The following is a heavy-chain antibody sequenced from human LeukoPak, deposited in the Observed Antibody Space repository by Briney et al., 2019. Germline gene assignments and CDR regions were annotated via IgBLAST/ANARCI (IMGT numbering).Heavy chain of an antibody. CDR2: ISYDGSNE. Sequence: GGSLRLSCTASEFTFSSYGMHWVRQAPGKGLEWVAVISYDGSNEYYADSVKGRFTISRDNPKNSLSLQMNNLRIDDTAVYYCANHLACGSTTCPSFDHWGQGTLVTVSS. J-gene: IGHJ4*02. D-gene: IGHD2-2*01. V-gene: IGHV3-30*18. CDR3: ANHLACGSTTCPSFDH. CDR1: EFTFSSYG.